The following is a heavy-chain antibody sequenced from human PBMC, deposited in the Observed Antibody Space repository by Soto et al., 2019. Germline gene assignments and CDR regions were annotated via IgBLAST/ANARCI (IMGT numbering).Heavy chain of an antibody. CDR2: INAGNGNT. D-gene: IGHD3-3*01. J-gene: IGHJ4*02. CDR3: ATDHPAYYDFWSGYPDY. V-gene: IGHV1-3*01. CDR1: GYTFTSYA. Sequence: ASVKVSCKASGYTFTSYAMHWVRQAPGQRLEWMGWINAGNGNTKYSQKFQGRVTITRDTSASTAYMELSSLRSEDTAVYYCATDHPAYYDFWSGYPDYWGRGTLVTVSS.